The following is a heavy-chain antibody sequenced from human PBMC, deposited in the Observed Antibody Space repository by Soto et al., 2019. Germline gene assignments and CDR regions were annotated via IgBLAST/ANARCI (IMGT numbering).Heavy chain of an antibody. CDR2: ISYDVDHK. V-gene: IGHV3-30*14. J-gene: IGHJ4*02. Sequence: QVQLVESGGGVVQPGRSLRLSCAASGFSFSTYAMHWVRQTPGKGLEWVAVISYDVDHKYYTDSVKGRFTISRDNSKNNLYLLMSSLISYKNDIYYCATHTAPHDNDDLSGHFLFDYWGQGTLVTVS. CDR1: GFSFSTYA. CDR3: ATHTAPHDNDDLSGHFLFDY. D-gene: IGHD3-9*01.